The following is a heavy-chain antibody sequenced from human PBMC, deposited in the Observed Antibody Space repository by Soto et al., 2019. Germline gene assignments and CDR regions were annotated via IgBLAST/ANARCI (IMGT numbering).Heavy chain of an antibody. D-gene: IGHD1-26*01. CDR3: ASGRIVGATRPIGLDY. Sequence: EVQLVESGGGLVQPGGSLRLSCAASGFTSGFTFSRYWMSWVRQAPGKGLEWVANIKQDGGEKYYVDSVKGRFTISRDNAKNSLYLQMNSLRAEDTAVYYCASGRIVGATRPIGLDYWGQGTLVTVSS. CDR1: GFTFSRYW. V-gene: IGHV3-7*01. J-gene: IGHJ4*02. CDR2: IKQDGGEK.